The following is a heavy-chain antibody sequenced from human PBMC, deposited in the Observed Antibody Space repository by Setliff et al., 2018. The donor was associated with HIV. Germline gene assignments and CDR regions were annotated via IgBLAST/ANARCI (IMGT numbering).Heavy chain of an antibody. D-gene: IGHD3-10*01. J-gene: IGHJ1*01. Sequence: GGSLRLSCAASGFTFDDYTMHWVRQAPGRRPEWVSLVHWDGGSPYYADSVKGRFTISRDNSKNSLYLQMNSLRPEDTAFYYCVKALMVQGVSLQYFHHWGQGTLVTVSS. CDR1: GFTFDDYT. CDR3: VKALMVQGVSLQYFHH. CDR2: VHWDGGSP. V-gene: IGHV3-43D*03.